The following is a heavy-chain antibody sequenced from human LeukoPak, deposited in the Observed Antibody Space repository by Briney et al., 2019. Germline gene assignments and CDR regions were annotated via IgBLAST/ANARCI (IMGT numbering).Heavy chain of an antibody. D-gene: IGHD2-2*02. CDR3: ARALGEVVPAAIGY. Sequence: GGSLRLSCAASGFTFTDYYMSWIRQAPGKGLEWVSYISSSGSTIYYADSVKGRFTISRDNAKNSLYLQMNSLRAEDTAVYYCARALGEVVPAAIGYWGQGTLVTVSS. CDR1: GFTFTDYY. J-gene: IGHJ4*02. V-gene: IGHV3-11*04. CDR2: ISSSGSTI.